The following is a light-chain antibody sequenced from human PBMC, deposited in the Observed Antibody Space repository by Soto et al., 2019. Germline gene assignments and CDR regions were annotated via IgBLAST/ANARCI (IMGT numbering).Light chain of an antibody. CDR3: QQYGSSPIT. Sequence: EIVLTQSPATLSLSPGERATLSCRASQSVSSSYLAWYQQKRAQARRVLIYGASSRATGIPDRFSGSGSGTVFTLTISRLEPEDLAVYYCQQYGSSPITFGQGTRLEIK. CDR1: QSVSSSY. V-gene: IGKV3-20*01. CDR2: GAS. J-gene: IGKJ5*01.